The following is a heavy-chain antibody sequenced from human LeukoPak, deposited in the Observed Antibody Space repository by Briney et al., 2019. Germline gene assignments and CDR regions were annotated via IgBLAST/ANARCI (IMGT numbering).Heavy chain of an antibody. CDR2: IYYSGST. CDR1: GGSISSSNYY. D-gene: IGHD3-10*01. J-gene: IGHJ4*02. V-gene: IGHV4-39*01. CDR3: VAEEYGTGSYYKSAF. Sequence: SETLSLTCTVSGGSISSSNYYWDWIRQPPGKGLEWSGKIYYSGSTYYSPSLQSRVTIYVDTSENQFFLKVNSVTAADTAVYYCVAEEYGTGSYYKSAFWGKGALVTVSS.